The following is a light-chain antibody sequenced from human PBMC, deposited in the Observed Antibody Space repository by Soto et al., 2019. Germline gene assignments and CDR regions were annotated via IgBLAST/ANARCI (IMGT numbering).Light chain of an antibody. V-gene: IGLV1-40*01. J-gene: IGLJ1*01. CDR3: QSYDSSSGV. CDR1: RSKNGGGCD. CDR2: GNS. Sequence: SAPTQPPPVSGAPRPRVTISFPGGRSKNGGGCDVHWYQQLPGTAPKLLIYGNSNRPSGVPDRFSGSKSGTSASLAITGLQAEDEADYYCQSYDSSSGVFGTGTKVTVL.